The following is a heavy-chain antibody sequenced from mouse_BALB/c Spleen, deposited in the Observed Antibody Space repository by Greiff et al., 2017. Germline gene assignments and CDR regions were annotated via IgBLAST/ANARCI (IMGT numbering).Heavy chain of an antibody. CDR2: ISSGGGST. CDR1: GFAFSSYD. Sequence: EVQLVESGGGLVKPGGSLKLSCAASGFAFSSYDMSWVRQTPEKRLEWVAYISSGGGSTYYPDTVKGRFTISRDNAKNTLYLQMSSLKSEDTAMYYCARPRYWFAYWGQGTLVTVSA. CDR3: ARPRYWFAY. J-gene: IGHJ3*01. D-gene: IGHD2-14*01. V-gene: IGHV5-12-1*01.